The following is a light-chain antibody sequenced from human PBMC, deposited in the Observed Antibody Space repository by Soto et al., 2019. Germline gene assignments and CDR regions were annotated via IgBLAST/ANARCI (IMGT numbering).Light chain of an antibody. J-gene: IGLJ3*02. CDR3: QAYDYSLTAFV. Sequence: QSPLTQPPSASGSPGQSVTISCTGTNSDVGAYNYVSWYQQHPGKAPKVMIYEVSKRPSGVPDRFSGSKSGNTASLTVSGLQADDEAEYYCQAYDYSLTAFVFGGGTKLTVL. CDR1: NSDVGAYNY. CDR2: EVS. V-gene: IGLV2-8*01.